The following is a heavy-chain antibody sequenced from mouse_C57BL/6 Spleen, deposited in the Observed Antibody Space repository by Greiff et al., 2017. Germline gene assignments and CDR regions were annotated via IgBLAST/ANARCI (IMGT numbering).Heavy chain of an antibody. V-gene: IGHV1-82*01. J-gene: IGHJ2*01. CDR2: IYPGDGDT. CDR1: GYAFSSSW. CDR3: ARSDGNFYFDY. D-gene: IGHD2-1*01. Sequence: QVQLQQSGPELVKPGASVKISCKASGYAFSSSWMNWVKQRPGKGLEWIGRIYPGDGDTNYNGKFKGKATLTADKSSSAASMQLSSLTAEYSAVYFCARSDGNFYFDYWGQGTTLTVSS.